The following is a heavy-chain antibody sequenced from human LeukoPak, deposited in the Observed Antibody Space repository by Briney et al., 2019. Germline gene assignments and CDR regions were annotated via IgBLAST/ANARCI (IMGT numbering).Heavy chain of an antibody. Sequence: SETLSLTRTVPGGSISSYYWSWIRQPPRKGLERVGYIYYSGSTNYTPSPTRRVTISVDTSKNQFSLKLSSVTAADTAVYYCARLREQWLVPFDYWGRGTLVSVSS. CDR3: ARLREQWLVPFDY. V-gene: IGHV4-59*08. CDR2: IYYSGST. J-gene: IGHJ4*02. CDR1: GGSISSYY. D-gene: IGHD6-19*01.